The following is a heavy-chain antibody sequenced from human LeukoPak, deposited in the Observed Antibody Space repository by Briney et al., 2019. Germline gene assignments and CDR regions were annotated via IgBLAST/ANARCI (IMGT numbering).Heavy chain of an antibody. CDR2: IKEDGSER. J-gene: IGHJ4*02. V-gene: IGHV3-7*03. CDR1: AFIFSGHG. Sequence: GGSLRLSCEGSAFIFSGHGMNWVRQTPGKGLEWVASIKEDGSERQYVDSVKGRFSISRDNTKGSLFLQLNSLRAEDTAVYYCARDLGYCTNGVCNTRFDYWGQGTLVAVYS. D-gene: IGHD2-8*01. CDR3: ARDLGYCTNGVCNTRFDY.